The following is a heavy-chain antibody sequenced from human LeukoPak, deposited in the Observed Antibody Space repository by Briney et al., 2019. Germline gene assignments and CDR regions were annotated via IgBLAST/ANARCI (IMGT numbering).Heavy chain of an antibody. CDR1: GYTFTSYA. CDR3: ARAGSYSYGPGWFDP. Sequence: WASVKVSCKASGYTFTSYAMHWVRQAPGQRLEWMGWINAGNGNTKYSQKFLGRVTITRDTSASTAYMELSSLRSEDTAVYYCARAGSYSYGPGWFDPWGQGTLVTVSS. D-gene: IGHD3-10*01. J-gene: IGHJ5*02. V-gene: IGHV1-3*01. CDR2: INAGNGNT.